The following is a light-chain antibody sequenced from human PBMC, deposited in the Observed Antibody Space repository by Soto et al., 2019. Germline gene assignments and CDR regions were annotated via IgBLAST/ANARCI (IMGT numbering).Light chain of an antibody. CDR3: QQYGSSPPT. Sequence: ELVLTQSPGTLSLSPGERAVLSCRASQSVNNNYLAWYQRKPGRAPTLLIYGASSRATGIRDRFIGSGSVTDFTLTITRLEPEDFAVYFCQQYGSSPPTFGQGTKVEFK. J-gene: IGKJ1*01. V-gene: IGKV3-20*01. CDR2: GAS. CDR1: QSVNNNY.